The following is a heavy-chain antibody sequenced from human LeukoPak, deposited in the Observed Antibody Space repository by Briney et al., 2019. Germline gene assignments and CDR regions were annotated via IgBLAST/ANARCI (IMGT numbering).Heavy chain of an antibody. CDR3: AREPLWSGYSYYYYYMDV. D-gene: IGHD3-3*01. CDR1: GGSISGYY. V-gene: IGHV4-4*07. J-gene: IGHJ6*03. Sequence: PSETLSLTCTVSGGSISGYYWSWIRQPAGKGLEWIGRIYTSGYTNSNPSLKSRVTMSVDTSKNQFFLKLSSVTAADTAVYYCAREPLWSGYSYYYYYMDVWGKGTTVTASS. CDR2: IYTSGYT.